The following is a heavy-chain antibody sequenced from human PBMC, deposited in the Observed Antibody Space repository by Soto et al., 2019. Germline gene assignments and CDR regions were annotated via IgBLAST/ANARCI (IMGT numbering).Heavy chain of an antibody. CDR3: ARQAYGEFYYYYYMDV. D-gene: IGHD3-10*01. CDR1: GYTFTSYD. V-gene: IGHV1-8*01. CDR2: MNPNSGNT. J-gene: IGHJ6*03. Sequence: ASVKVSCKASGYTFTSYDINWVRQATGQGLEWMGWMNPNSGNTGYAQKFQGRVTMTRNTSISTAYMELSSLRSEDTAVYYCARQAYGEFYYYYYMDVWGKGTTVTVSS.